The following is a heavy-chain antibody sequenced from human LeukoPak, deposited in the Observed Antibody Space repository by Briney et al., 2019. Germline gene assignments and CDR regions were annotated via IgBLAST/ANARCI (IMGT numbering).Heavy chain of an antibody. Sequence: GGSLRLSCAASGFTFDDYAMHWVRQAPGKGLEWVSGISWNSGSIGYADSVKGRFTISRDNAKNSLYLQMNSLRAEDTAVYYCARDPGLRWYYAFDIWGQGTMVTVSS. CDR3: ARDPGLRWYYAFDI. CDR2: ISWNSGSI. CDR1: GFTFDDYA. J-gene: IGHJ3*02. D-gene: IGHD4-23*01. V-gene: IGHV3-9*01.